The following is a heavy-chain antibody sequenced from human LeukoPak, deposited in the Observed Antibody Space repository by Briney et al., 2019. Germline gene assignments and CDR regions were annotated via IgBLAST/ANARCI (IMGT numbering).Heavy chain of an antibody. CDR1: GFTFSNYW. CDR2: ISSSGSTI. V-gene: IGHV3-48*04. CDR3: VREGSSSSLLDS. Sequence: GRSLRLSCAVSGFTFSNYWMTWVRQAPGKGLEWVSYISSSGSTIYYADSVKGRFTISRDNAKNSLYLQMSSLRAEDTATYYCVREGSSSSLLDSWGQGTLVTVSS. J-gene: IGHJ4*02. D-gene: IGHD6-6*01.